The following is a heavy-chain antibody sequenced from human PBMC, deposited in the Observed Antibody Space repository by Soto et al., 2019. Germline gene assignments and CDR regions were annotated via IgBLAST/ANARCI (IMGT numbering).Heavy chain of an antibody. CDR3: VRLIGNSWLDF. J-gene: IGHJ5*01. CDR1: GDRASSSGVT. CDR2: AYYRSKWYN. D-gene: IGHD1-26*01. Sequence: SLTCAIPGDRASSSGVTWNWIRHSPSSGLEWLGRAYYRSKWYNDYAESVKSRITINPDTSKNQFSLHLNSVTPEDTAVYYCVRLIGNSWLDFWGQGTLVTVSS. V-gene: IGHV6-1*01.